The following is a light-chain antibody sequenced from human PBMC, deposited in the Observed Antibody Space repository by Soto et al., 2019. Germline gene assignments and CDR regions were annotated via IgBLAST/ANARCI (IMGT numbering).Light chain of an antibody. CDR1: QRSNGRF. Sequence: VLKQSADTLSLSPGERANISCRARQRSNGRFFAWYQQKPAQAPRLLIDGASSTAAGTPDSFSGGGPVTGFTLTISRLEPEDLAVYYCRHFGYSLWTGGEGTKVDSK. CDR2: GAS. CDR3: RHFGYSLWT. J-gene: IGKJ1*01. V-gene: IGKV3-20*01.